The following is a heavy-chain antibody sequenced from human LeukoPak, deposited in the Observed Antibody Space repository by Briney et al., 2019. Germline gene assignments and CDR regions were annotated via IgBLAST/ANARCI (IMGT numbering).Heavy chain of an antibody. D-gene: IGHD3-16*02. Sequence: ASVKVSCKVSGYTLTELSMHWVRQAPGKGLEWVGGFDPEDGETIYAQKFQGRVTMTEDTSTDTAYMELSSLRSEDTAVYYCARRDYDYVWGSYRYPDYFDYWGQGTLVTVSS. CDR1: GYTLTELS. J-gene: IGHJ4*02. CDR2: FDPEDGET. V-gene: IGHV1-24*01. CDR3: ARRDYDYVWGSYRYPDYFDY.